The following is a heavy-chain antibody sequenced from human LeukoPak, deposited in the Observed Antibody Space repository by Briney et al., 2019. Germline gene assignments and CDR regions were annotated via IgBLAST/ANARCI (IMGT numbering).Heavy chain of an antibody. V-gene: IGHV4-34*01. J-gene: IGHJ6*02. CDR3: ARAARITIFGVAFPYYYGMDV. D-gene: IGHD3-3*01. CDR2: INHSGST. CDR1: GGSFSGYY. Sequence: SETLSLTCAVYGGSFSGYYWSWIRQPPGKGLEWIGEINHSGSTNYNPSLKSRVTISVDTSKNQFSLKLSSVTAADTAVYYCARAARITIFGVAFPYYYGMDVRGQGTTVTVSS.